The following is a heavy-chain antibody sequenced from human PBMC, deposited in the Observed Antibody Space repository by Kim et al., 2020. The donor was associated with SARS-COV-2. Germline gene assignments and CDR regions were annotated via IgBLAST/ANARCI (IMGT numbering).Heavy chain of an antibody. Sequence: KYARNFQGRVTRTRDTSISTAYMELSRLRSDDTAVYYCARSRPLSSWYVGWFDPWGQGTLVTVSS. D-gene: IGHD6-13*01. V-gene: IGHV1-2*02. CDR3: ARSRPLSSWYVGWFDP. J-gene: IGHJ5*02.